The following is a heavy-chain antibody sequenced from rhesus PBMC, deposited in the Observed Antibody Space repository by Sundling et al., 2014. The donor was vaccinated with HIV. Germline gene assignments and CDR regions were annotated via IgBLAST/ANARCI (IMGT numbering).Heavy chain of an antibody. CDR3: ARDYTIWTSSLGY. CDR2: IYSGTGNS. Sequence: QVQLQESGPAVVKPSETLSLTCAVSGGSISDTYRWTWIRQPPGKGLEWIGTIYSGTGNSYYSPSLKSRVSISTDTSKNQFSLILSSVTAADTAVYYCARDYTIWTSSLGYWGQGVLVTVSS. CDR1: GGSISDTYR. D-gene: IGHD3-3*01. J-gene: IGHJ4*01. V-gene: IGHV4S10*01.